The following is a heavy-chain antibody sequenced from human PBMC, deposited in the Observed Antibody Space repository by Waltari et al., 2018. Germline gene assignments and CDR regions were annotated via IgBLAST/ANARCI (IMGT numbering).Heavy chain of an antibody. J-gene: IGHJ5*02. CDR2: IHPNSGGT. CDR1: GYTFTGYY. Sequence: QVQLVQSGAEVKKPGASVKVSCKASGYTFTGYYMHWVRQAPGQGLEWMGWIHPNSGGTNYAQKFQGWVTMTRDTSNSTAYMELSRLRSDDTAVYYCARSRRPFSFWFDPWGQGTLVTVSS. V-gene: IGHV1-2*04. CDR3: ARSRRPFSFWFDP. D-gene: IGHD1-1*01.